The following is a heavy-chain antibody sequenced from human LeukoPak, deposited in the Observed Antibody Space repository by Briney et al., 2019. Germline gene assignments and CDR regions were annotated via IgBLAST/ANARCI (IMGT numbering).Heavy chain of an antibody. J-gene: IGHJ6*02. CDR3: VRGWFLSVWSYHWDV. CDR1: GFTISNYW. Sequence: GGSLRLSCAASGFTISNYWMTWVRQAPGKGLEWVANIKEDGSEKYYVDSVKGRFTISRDDAKNSLYLEINSLRVEDTAVYYCVRGWFLSVWSYHWDVWGQGTTVTVSS. D-gene: IGHD3-10*01. V-gene: IGHV3-7*01. CDR2: IKEDGSEK.